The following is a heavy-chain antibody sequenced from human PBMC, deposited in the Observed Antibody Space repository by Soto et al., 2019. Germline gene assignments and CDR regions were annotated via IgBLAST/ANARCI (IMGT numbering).Heavy chain of an antibody. J-gene: IGHJ6*03. CDR3: AGSTYYDFWSGYYMDV. CDR2: IYYSGST. D-gene: IGHD3-3*01. Sequence: SETLSLTCTVSGGSISSYYWSWIRQPPGKGLEWIGYIYYSGSTNYNPSLKSRVTISVDTSKNQFSLKLSSVTAADTAVYYCAGSTYYDFWSGYYMDVWGKGTTVTVSS. CDR1: GGSISSYY. V-gene: IGHV4-59*08.